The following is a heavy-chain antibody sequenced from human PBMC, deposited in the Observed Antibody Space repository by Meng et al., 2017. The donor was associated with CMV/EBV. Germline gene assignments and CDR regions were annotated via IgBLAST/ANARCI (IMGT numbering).Heavy chain of an antibody. J-gene: IGHJ4*02. CDR1: RYTFTSYD. V-gene: IGHV1-8*03. Sequence: KASRYTFTSYDINWVRQATGQGLEWMGWMNPNSGNTGYAQKFQGRVTITRNTSISTAYMERSSLRSEDTAVYYCARGDYDFWSGYTDWGQGTLVTVSS. CDR2: MNPNSGNT. CDR3: ARGDYDFWSGYTD. D-gene: IGHD3-3*01.